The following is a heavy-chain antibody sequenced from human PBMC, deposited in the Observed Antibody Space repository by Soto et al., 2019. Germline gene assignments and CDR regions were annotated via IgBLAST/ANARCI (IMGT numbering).Heavy chain of an antibody. CDR1: GGTFNSYA. V-gene: IGHV1-69*12. CDR2: IIPIFGTA. Sequence: QVQLVQSGAEVKKPGSSVKVSCKASGGTFNSYAISWVRQAPGQGLEWMGGIIPIFGTADYAQKFQGRVTITAVESTSTGYMELSSLGSEDTAVYYCASHYDSGGYYYRGLDYWGEGTLVTVSS. J-gene: IGHJ4*02. CDR3: ASHYDSGGYYYRGLDY. D-gene: IGHD3-22*01.